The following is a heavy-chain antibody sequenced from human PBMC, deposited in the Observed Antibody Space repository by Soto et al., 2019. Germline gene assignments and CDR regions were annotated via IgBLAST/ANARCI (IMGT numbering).Heavy chain of an antibody. V-gene: IGHV3-48*02. D-gene: IGHD3-22*01. CDR1: GFTFSSYA. CDR2: ISSSSSTI. CDR3: ARDPKYYYDSSGYYRFDY. Sequence: GGSLRLSCAASGFTFSSYAMSWVRQAPGKGLEWVSYISSSSSTIYYADSVKGRFTISRDNAKNTLYLQMNSLRDEDTAVYYCARDPKYYYDSSGYYRFDYWGQGTLVTVSS. J-gene: IGHJ4*02.